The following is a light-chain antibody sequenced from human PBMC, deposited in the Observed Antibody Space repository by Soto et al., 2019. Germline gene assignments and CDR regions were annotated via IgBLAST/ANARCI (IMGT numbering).Light chain of an antibody. CDR1: SSDAGAYNY. J-gene: IGLJ2*01. V-gene: IGLV2-14*01. CDR3: SSYTSGSTLVV. CDR2: EVT. Sequence: QSALTQPASVSGSPGQSITISCTGSSSDAGAYNYVSWYQQHPGKAPRLMIYEVTNRPSGVSNRFSGSKSGNTASLTISGLRAEDEADYYCSSYTSGSTLVVFGGGTKLTVL.